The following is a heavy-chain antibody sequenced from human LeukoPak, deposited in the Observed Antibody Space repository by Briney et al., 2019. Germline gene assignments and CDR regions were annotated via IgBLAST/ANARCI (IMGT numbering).Heavy chain of an antibody. V-gene: IGHV1-8*01. J-gene: IGHJ5*02. CDR1: GYTFTSYD. D-gene: IGHD3-22*01. CDR2: MNPNSGNT. CDR3: SSWVCDRSGYYFSGFDP. Sequence: ASVKVSCKASGYTFTSYDINWVRQATGQGLEWMGWMNPNSGNTGYAQKFQGRVTMTRNTSISTAYMELSSLRSEDTAVYYCSSWVCDRSGYYFSGFDPWGQGTLGNVSP.